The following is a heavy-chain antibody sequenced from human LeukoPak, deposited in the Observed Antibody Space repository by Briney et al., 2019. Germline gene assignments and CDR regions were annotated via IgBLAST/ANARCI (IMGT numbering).Heavy chain of an antibody. Sequence: PGGSLRLSCAASGFTFSSYAMSWVRQAPGKGLEWVSAISGSGGSTYYADSVKGRFTISRDNSKNTLYLQMNSLRAEDTAVYYCAKDLRYSSGWGPLDAFDIWGQGTMVTVSS. D-gene: IGHD6-19*01. J-gene: IGHJ3*02. CDR2: ISGSGGST. V-gene: IGHV3-23*01. CDR1: GFTFSSYA. CDR3: AKDLRYSSGWGPLDAFDI.